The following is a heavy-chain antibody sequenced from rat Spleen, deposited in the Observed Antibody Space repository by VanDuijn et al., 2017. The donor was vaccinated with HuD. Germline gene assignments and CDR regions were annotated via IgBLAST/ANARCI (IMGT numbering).Heavy chain of an antibody. J-gene: IGHJ2*01. V-gene: IGHV5-19*01. CDR2: ISPSGAST. Sequence: EVQLVESGGGLVQPGRSLKLSCEASGFTFSNYGMHWCRQAPTKGLEWVASISPSGASTHYRDSVKGRFTISRDHAKSILYLQMNSLRSEDTATYYCAVAGYGYWGQGVMVTVSS. CDR1: GFTFSNYG. D-gene: IGHD4-3*01. CDR3: AVAGYGY.